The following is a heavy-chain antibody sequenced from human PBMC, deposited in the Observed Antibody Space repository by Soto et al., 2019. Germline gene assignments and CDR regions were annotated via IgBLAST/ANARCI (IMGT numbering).Heavy chain of an antibody. D-gene: IGHD2-15*01. Sequence: GGSLRLSCAASGITFSSYWMHWVRQAPGKGLVWVSRINSDGSSTSYAESVKGRFTISRDNAKNTLYLQMNSLRAEDTAVYYCARAVVEPPDAFDIWGQGTMVTVSS. CDR3: ARAVVEPPDAFDI. J-gene: IGHJ3*02. V-gene: IGHV3-74*01. CDR1: GITFSSYW. CDR2: INSDGSST.